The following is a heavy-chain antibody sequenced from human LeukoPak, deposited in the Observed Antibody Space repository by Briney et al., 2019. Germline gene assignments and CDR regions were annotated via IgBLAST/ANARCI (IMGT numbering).Heavy chain of an antibody. CDR1: GGSISSSSYY. CDR2: IYYSGST. D-gene: IGHD6-13*01. CDR3: AHQLNSWYRGWFDP. J-gene: IGHJ5*02. Sequence: PSETLSLTCTVSGGSISSSSYYWGWIRQPPGKGLEWIGSIYYSGSTYYNPSLKSRVTISVDTSKNQFSLKLSSVTAADTAVYYCAHQLNSWYRGWFDPWGQGTLVTVSS. V-gene: IGHV4-39*07.